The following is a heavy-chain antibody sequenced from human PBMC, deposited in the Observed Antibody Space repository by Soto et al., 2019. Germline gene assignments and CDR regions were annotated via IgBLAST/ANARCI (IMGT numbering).Heavy chain of an antibody. J-gene: IGHJ4*02. CDR1: GGSFSGYY. Sequence: ETLSLTCAVYGGSFSGYYWSWIRQPPGKGLEWIGYIYYAGTTTYNPSLKSRVSISVDTSKNEVSLKLTSVTAADTAVYYCARLGGYYQALDSWGQGTVVTVSS. D-gene: IGHD3-22*01. CDR3: ARLGGYYQALDS. V-gene: IGHV4-59*08. CDR2: IYYAGTT.